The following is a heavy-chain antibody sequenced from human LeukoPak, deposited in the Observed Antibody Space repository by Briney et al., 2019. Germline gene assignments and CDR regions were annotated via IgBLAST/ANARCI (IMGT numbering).Heavy chain of an antibody. V-gene: IGHV3-33*01. J-gene: IGHJ4*02. D-gene: IGHD3-3*01. CDR2: IWYDGSNK. Sequence: GGSLRLSCAASGFTFSSYGRHWVRQAPGKGLEWVAVIWYDGSNKYYADSVKGRFTISRDNSKNTLYLQMNSLRAEDTAVYYCARGDYDFWSGYSTAPYWGQGTLVTVSS. CDR3: ARGDYDFWSGYSTAPY. CDR1: GFTFSSYG.